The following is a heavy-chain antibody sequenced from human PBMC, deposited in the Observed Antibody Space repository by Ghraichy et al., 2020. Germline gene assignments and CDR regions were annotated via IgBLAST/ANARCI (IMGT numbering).Heavy chain of an antibody. CDR1: GFTFSSYS. V-gene: IGHV3-48*01. CDR3: ARVRSLITMIVVVNYGMDV. D-gene: IGHD3-22*01. J-gene: IGHJ6*02. CDR2: ISSSSSTI. Sequence: LTCAASGFTFSSYSMNWVRQAPGKGLEWVSYISSSSSTIYYADSVKGRFTISRDNAKNSLYLQMNSLRAEDTAVYYCARVRSLITMIVVVNYGMDVWGQGTTVTVSS.